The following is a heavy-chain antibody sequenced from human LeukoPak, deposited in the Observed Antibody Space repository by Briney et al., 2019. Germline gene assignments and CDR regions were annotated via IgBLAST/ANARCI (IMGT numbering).Heavy chain of an antibody. CDR3: ARVSTYDSGVYYSVVPLYFYYYMDV. J-gene: IGHJ6*03. CDR1: GFSFSNYW. Sequence: GGSLRLSCTASGFSFSNYWMTWVRQAPGKGLEWVAIMNRTGSEKDYVDSVKGRFTISRDSAKNSLYLQMNSLRAEDTAVYYCARVSTYDSGVYYSVVPLYFYYYMDVWGKGTTVTISS. V-gene: IGHV3-7*01. CDR2: MNRTGSEK. D-gene: IGHD3-22*01.